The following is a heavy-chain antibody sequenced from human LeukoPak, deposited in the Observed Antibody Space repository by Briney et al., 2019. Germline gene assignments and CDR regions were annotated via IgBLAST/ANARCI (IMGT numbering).Heavy chain of an antibody. V-gene: IGHV3-23*01. D-gene: IGHD3-22*01. CDR3: AKDYDSSGYYYYFDY. CDR1: GFAFSRYA. Sequence: GGSLRLSCAASGFAFSRYAMNWVRQAPGKGLEWVSVISGSGGSTHYADSVKGRFTISRDNSKNTLYLQMNSLRAEDTAVYYCAKDYDSSGYYYYFDYWGQGTLVTVSS. J-gene: IGHJ4*02. CDR2: ISGSGGST.